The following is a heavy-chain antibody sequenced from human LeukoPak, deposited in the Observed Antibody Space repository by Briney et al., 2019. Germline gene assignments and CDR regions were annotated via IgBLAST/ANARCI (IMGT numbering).Heavy chain of an antibody. V-gene: IGHV3-74*01. CDR1: GFTFSNHW. J-gene: IGHJ4*02. Sequence: GGSLRLSCAASGFTFSNHWMHWVRQAPGKGVVWVSRINSDMSSTNYADSVKGRFTISRDNAKNTLYLQMNSLRAEDTAVYYCARDIAVSGNYFDYWGQGTLVTVSS. D-gene: IGHD6-19*01. CDR2: INSDMSST. CDR3: ARDIAVSGNYFDY.